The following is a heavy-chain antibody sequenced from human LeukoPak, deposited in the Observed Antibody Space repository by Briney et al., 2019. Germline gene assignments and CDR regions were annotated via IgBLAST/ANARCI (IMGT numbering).Heavy chain of an antibody. CDR3: ARHYYYDSSGYYSPLGY. J-gene: IGHJ4*02. CDR2: IYPGDSDT. Sequence: GASLKISCKGSGYSFTSYWIGWVRQMPGKGLEWMGIIYPGDSDTRYSPSFQGQVTISADKSISTAYLQWSSLRASDTAMYYCARHYYYDSSGYYSPLGYWGQGTLVTVSS. V-gene: IGHV5-51*01. CDR1: GYSFTSYW. D-gene: IGHD3-22*01.